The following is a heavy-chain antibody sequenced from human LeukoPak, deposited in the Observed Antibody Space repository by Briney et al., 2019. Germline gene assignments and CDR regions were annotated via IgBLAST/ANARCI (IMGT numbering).Heavy chain of an antibody. V-gene: IGHV1-69*05. CDR2: IIPIFGTA. Sequence: ASVKVSCKASGGTFSSYAISWVRQAPGQGLEWMGGIIPIFGTANYAQKFQGRVTITTDESTSTAYMELSSLRSEDTAVYYCASYLYDFWSGYFDYWAREPWSPSPQ. D-gene: IGHD3-3*01. J-gene: IGHJ4*02. CDR1: GGTFSSYA. CDR3: ASYLYDFWSGYFDY.